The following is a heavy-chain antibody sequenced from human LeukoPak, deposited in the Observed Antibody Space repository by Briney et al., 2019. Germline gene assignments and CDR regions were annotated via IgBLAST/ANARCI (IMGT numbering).Heavy chain of an antibody. J-gene: IGHJ3*02. CDR1: GFTFSSYS. CDR2: ISSSSSYI. D-gene: IGHD5-24*01. CDR3: ARDNRRWLQFWNAFDI. V-gene: IGHV3-21*01. Sequence: GGSLRLSCAASGFTFSSYSMNWVRQAPGKGLEWDSSISSSSSYIYYADSVKGRFTISRDNAKNSLYLQMNSLRAEDTAVYYCARDNRRWLQFWNAFDIWGQGTMVIVSS.